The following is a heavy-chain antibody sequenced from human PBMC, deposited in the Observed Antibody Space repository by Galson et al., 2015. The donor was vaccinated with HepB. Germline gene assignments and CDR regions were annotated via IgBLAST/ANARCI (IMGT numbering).Heavy chain of an antibody. D-gene: IGHD3-22*01. CDR1: GYTFTSYA. J-gene: IGHJ4*02. Sequence: SVKVSCKASGYTFTSYAMHWVRQAPGQRLEWMGWINAGNGNTKYSQKFQGRVTITRDTSASTAYMELSSLRSEDTAVYYCASQRILNYYDSSGYFYWSQGTLVTVSS. CDR3: ASQRILNYYDSSGYFY. CDR2: INAGNGNT. V-gene: IGHV1-3*01.